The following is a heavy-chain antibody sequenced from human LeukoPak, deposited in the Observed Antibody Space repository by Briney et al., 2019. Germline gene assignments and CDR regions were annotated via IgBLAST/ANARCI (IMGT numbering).Heavy chain of an antibody. Sequence: GRSLRLSCAASGFTFSSYAMHWVRQAPGKGLEWVAVISYDGSNKYYADSVKGRFTISRDNSKNTLYLQMNSLRAEDTAVYYCAKDPIAGVSVGATQDYYWGQGTLVTVSS. D-gene: IGHD1-26*01. V-gene: IGHV3-30-3*01. CDR2: ISYDGSNK. J-gene: IGHJ4*02. CDR3: AKDPIAGVSVGATQDYY. CDR1: GFTFSSYA.